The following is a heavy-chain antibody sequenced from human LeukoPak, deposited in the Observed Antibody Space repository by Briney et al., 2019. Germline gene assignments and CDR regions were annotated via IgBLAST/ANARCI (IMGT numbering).Heavy chain of an antibody. CDR1: GFTLSSYG. J-gene: IGHJ4*02. V-gene: IGHV3-33*01. D-gene: IGHD3-22*01. CDR3: AREENYYDSSGYTC. Sequence: GGSLRLSCAASGFTLSSYGMHWVRQAPGKGLEWVAVIWYDGSSKYYADSVKGRFTISRDNSKNTLYLQMNSLRAEDTAVYYCAREENYYDSSGYTCWGQGTLVTVSS. CDR2: IWYDGSSK.